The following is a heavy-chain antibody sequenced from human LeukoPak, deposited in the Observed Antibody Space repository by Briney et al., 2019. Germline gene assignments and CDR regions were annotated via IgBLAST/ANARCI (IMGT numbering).Heavy chain of an antibody. D-gene: IGHD3-10*01. CDR2: IYYSGST. CDR3: ARETYYYGSGRTFDY. CDR1: GGSFSGYY. J-gene: IGHJ4*02. V-gene: IGHV4-59*12. Sequence: SETLSLTCAVYGGSFSGYYWSWIRQPPGKGLEWIGYIYYSGSTNYNPSLKSRVTISVDTSKDQFSLKLSSVTAADTAVYYCARETYYYGSGRTFDYWGQGTLVTVSS.